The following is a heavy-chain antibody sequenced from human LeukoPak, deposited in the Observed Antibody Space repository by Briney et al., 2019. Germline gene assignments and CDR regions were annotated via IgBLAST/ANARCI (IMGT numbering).Heavy chain of an antibody. Sequence: SETLSLTCTVSGGSISSGGYYWSWIRQHPGKGLEWIGYIYYSGSTYYNPSLKSRVTISVDTSKNQFSLKLSSVTAADTAVYYCARGGYYDSSGYPLDYWGQGTLVTVSS. J-gene: IGHJ4*02. CDR2: IYYSGST. V-gene: IGHV4-31*03. D-gene: IGHD3-22*01. CDR3: ARGGYYDSSGYPLDY. CDR1: GGSISSGGYY.